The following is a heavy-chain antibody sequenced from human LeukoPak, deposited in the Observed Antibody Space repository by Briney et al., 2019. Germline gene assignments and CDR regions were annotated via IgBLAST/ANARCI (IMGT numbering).Heavy chain of an antibody. J-gene: IGHJ5*02. V-gene: IGHV3-72*01. CDR1: GFILSDHY. D-gene: IGHD1-26*01. CDR2: TRNKANSYTT. Sequence: GGSLRLSCAASGFILSDHYIDWVRQAPGKGLGWVGRTRNKANSYTTEYAASVKGRFTISRDDPKNLLYLQMNSLKSEDTAVYYCGRSGRYRPSDLWGQGTLVTVSS. CDR3: GRSGRYRPSDL.